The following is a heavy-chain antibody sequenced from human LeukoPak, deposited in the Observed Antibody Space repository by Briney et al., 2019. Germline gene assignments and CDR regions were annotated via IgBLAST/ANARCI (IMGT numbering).Heavy chain of an antibody. CDR1: GFTFSSYA. V-gene: IGHV3-23*01. CDR3: ASDAVVVPAAIEYFQH. D-gene: IGHD2-2*01. J-gene: IGHJ1*01. Sequence: PGGSLRLSCAASGFTFSSYAMSWVRQAPGKGLEWVSAISGSGGSTYYADSVKGRFTISRDNAKNTLYLQMNSLRAEDTAVYYCASDAVVVPAAIEYFQHWGQGTLVTVSS. CDR2: ISGSGGST.